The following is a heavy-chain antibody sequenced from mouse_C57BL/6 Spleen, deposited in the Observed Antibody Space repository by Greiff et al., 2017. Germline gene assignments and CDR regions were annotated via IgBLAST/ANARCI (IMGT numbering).Heavy chain of an antibody. CDR2: INPSNGGT. Sequence: QVQLQQSGTELVKPGASVKLSCKASGYTFTSYWMHWVKQRPGQGLEWIGNINPSNGGTNYNEKFKSKATLTVDKSSSTAYMQLSSLTSEDSAVYYCARSLLLGGYFDYWGQGTTLTVSS. D-gene: IGHD1-1*01. J-gene: IGHJ2*01. CDR3: ARSLLLGGYFDY. CDR1: GYTFTSYW. V-gene: IGHV1-53*01.